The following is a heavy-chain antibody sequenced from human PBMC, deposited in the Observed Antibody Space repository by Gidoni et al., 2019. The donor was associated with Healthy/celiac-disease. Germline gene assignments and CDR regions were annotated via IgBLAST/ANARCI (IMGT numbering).Heavy chain of an antibody. V-gene: IGHV1-2*02. J-gene: IGHJ6*02. CDR1: GSTFTGYY. D-gene: IGHD6-13*01. CDR3: ARGYSSSYPGYYYGMDV. CDR2: INPNSGGT. Sequence: QVQLVQSGAEVKKPGASVKVSCKASGSTFTGYYMHWVRQAPGQGLKWMGWINPNSGGTNYAQKFQGRVTMTRDTSISTAYMELSRLRSDDTAVYYCARGYSSSYPGYYYGMDVWGQGTTVTVSS.